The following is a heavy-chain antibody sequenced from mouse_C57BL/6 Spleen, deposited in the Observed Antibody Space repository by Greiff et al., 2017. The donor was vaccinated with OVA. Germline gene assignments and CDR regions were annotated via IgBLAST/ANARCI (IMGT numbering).Heavy chain of an antibody. D-gene: IGHD1-1*01. CDR2: IYPGDGDT. CDR1: GYAFSSYW. Sequence: QVQLQQSGAELVKPGASVKISCKASGYAFSSYWMNWVKQRPGKGLEWIGQIYPGDGDTNYNGKFKGKATLTADKSSSTAYMQLSSLTSEDSAVYFCAHHYYGSSYYAMDYWGQGTSVTVSS. CDR3: AHHYYGSSYYAMDY. J-gene: IGHJ4*01. V-gene: IGHV1-80*01.